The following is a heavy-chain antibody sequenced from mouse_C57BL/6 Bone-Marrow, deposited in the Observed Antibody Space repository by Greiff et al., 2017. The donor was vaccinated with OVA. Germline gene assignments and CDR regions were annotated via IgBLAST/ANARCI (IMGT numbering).Heavy chain of an antibody. CDR2: ISNLAYSI. D-gene: IGHD1-1*01. V-gene: IGHV5-15*01. CDR3: ARRDGSSLYWYFDV. J-gene: IGHJ1*03. Sequence: EVQLVESGGGLVQPGGSLKLSCAASGFTFSDYGMAWVRQAATKGPEWVAFISNLAYSIYYAVTVTGRFTISRENAKNTLYLEMSSLRSEDTAMYYCARRDGSSLYWYFDVWGTGTTVTVSS. CDR1: GFTFSDYG.